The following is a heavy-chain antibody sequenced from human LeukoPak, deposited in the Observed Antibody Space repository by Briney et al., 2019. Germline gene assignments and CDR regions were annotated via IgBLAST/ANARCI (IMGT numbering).Heavy chain of an antibody. J-gene: IGHJ5*02. CDR2: INPNSGGT. CDR3: ARRAWELLQLWFDP. Sequence: ASVKVSCKASGYTFTDYYMHWVRQAPGQGLEWMGWINPNSGGTNYAQKFQGRVTMTRDTSISTAYMELSRLRSDDTAVYYCARRAWELLQLWFDPWGQGTLVTVSS. CDR1: GYTFTDYY. V-gene: IGHV1-2*02. D-gene: IGHD1-26*01.